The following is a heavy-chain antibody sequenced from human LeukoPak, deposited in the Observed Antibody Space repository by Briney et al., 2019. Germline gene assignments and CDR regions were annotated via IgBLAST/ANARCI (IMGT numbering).Heavy chain of an antibody. Sequence: ASVKVSCKASGYTFTSYAMHWVRQAPGQRLEWMGWINAGNGNTKYSQKFQGRVTITRDTSASTAYMELSSVTATDTAVYYCARELWDHLFDYWGQGTLVTVSS. CDR3: ARELWDHLFDY. J-gene: IGHJ4*02. CDR2: INAGNGNT. V-gene: IGHV1-3*01. CDR1: GYTFTSYA. D-gene: IGHD5-18*01.